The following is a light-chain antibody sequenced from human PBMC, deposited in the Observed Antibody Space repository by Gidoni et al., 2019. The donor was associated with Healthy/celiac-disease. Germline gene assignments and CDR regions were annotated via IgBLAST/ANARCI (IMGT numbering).Light chain of an antibody. CDR2: AAS. J-gene: IGKJ3*01. Sequence: DIQMTQSPSSLSASVGDTVTISCRASQSISAYLNWYQQKPGKAPMLLIYAASTLQSGVPSRFSGSGSGTDFPLTIALLQPEDFATYYCQPGYLLLIFGPGTKVEIK. CDR3: QPGYLLLI. V-gene: IGKV1-39*01. CDR1: QSISAY.